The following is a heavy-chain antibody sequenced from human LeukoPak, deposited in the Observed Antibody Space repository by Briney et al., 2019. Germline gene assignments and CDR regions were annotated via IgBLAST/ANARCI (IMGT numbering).Heavy chain of an antibody. D-gene: IGHD4-17*01. Sequence: GRPLRLSCAASGFILTDYGMHWVRQAPGKGLDWVAFMSYDGGNKYYADSVKGRFTIPRDNSKSTLYLQMNTLRAEDTAVYYCAKVGRNYGDYNGWFDPWGQGTLVTVSS. CDR1: GFILTDYG. CDR2: MSYDGGNK. CDR3: AKVGRNYGDYNGWFDP. V-gene: IGHV3-30*18. J-gene: IGHJ5*02.